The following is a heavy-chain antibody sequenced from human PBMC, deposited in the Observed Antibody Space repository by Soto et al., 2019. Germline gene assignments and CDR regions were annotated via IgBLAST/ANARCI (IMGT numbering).Heavy chain of an antibody. V-gene: IGHV3-30*03. CDR1: GFTFSRYG. J-gene: IGHJ1*01. Sequence: QVQLVESGGGVVQPGRSLRLSCAASGFTFSRYGMHWVRQAPGKGLEWVAVISYDGSNKNYVDSVKGRFTISRDNSKNTLYLQMNSLRGEDTAVYYCARGPYDSSAWYAQHWGQGTLVTVSS. CDR2: ISYDGSNK. D-gene: IGHD6-19*01. CDR3: ARGPYDSSAWYAQH.